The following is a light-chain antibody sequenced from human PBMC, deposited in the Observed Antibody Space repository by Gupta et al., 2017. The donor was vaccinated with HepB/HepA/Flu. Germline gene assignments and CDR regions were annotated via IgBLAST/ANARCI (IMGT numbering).Light chain of an antibody. CDR3: QSYDSSSVV. Sequence: NFMLTQPHSVSESPGKTVTISCTRSSGSVASNYVQWYQQRPGSAPTTVIYEDKQRPSGVPDRFSGSIDSSSNSASLTISGLKTEDEADYYCQSYDSSSVVFGGGTKLTV. CDR2: EDK. J-gene: IGLJ2*01. CDR1: SGSVASNY. V-gene: IGLV6-57*03.